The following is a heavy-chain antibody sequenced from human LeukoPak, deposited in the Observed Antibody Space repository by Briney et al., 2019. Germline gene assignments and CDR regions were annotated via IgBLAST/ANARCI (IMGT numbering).Heavy chain of an antibody. CDR3: ERDVRGITIFGVGLDY. CDR2: ISSSGSTI. Sequence: PGGSLRLSCAASGFTFSGYYMSWIRQAPGKGLEWVSYISSSGSTIYYADSVKGRFTISRDNAKNSLYLQMNSLRAEDTAVYYCERDVRGITIFGVGLDYWGQGTLVTVSS. D-gene: IGHD3-3*01. V-gene: IGHV3-11*01. CDR1: GFTFSGYY. J-gene: IGHJ4*02.